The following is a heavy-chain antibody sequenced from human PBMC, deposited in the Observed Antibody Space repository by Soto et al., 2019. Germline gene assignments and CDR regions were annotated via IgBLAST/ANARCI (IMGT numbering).Heavy chain of an antibody. V-gene: IGHV3-21*01. Sequence: GGSLRLSCAASGFTFSSYNMNWVRQAPGKGLEWVSSISSSSSYIYYADSVKGRFTISRDNAKNSLYLQMNSLSAEDMAVYYCGRAKYSSGWYYWGQGTTVTVSS. D-gene: IGHD6-19*01. CDR1: GFTFSSYN. CDR3: GRAKYSSGWYY. J-gene: IGHJ4*02. CDR2: ISSSSSYI.